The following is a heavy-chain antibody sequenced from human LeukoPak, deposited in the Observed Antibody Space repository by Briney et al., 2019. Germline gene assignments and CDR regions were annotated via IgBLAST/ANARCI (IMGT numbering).Heavy chain of an antibody. D-gene: IGHD6-6*01. CDR3: ARVRSSGWFDP. V-gene: IGHV3-48*03. CDR2: ISSSGSTI. Sequence: GGSLRLSCAASGLTFSSYEMNWVRQAPGKGLEWVSYISSSGSTIYYADSVKGRFTISRDNAKNSLYLQMNSLRAEDTAVYYCARVRSSGWFDPWGQGTLVTVSS. CDR1: GLTFSSYE. J-gene: IGHJ5*02.